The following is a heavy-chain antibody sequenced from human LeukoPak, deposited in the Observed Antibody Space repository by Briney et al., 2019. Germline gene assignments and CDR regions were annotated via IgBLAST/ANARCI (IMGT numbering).Heavy chain of an antibody. Sequence: KPSETLSLTCTVSGGYISSSSYYWGWSRQPPGKGLEWIGSIYYSGSTYYNPSLKSRVTISVDTSKNQFSLKLSSVTAADTAVYYCARESSYYYYYYMDVWGKGTTVTVSS. CDR3: ARESSYYYYYYMDV. J-gene: IGHJ6*03. V-gene: IGHV4-39*07. CDR2: IYYSGST. CDR1: GGYISSSSYY.